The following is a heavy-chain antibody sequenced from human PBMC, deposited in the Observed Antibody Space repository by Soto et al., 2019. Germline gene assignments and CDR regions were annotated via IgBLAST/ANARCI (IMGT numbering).Heavy chain of an antibody. D-gene: IGHD3-3*01. CDR3: ATGRGGRSEE. CDR1: GFTFSGYY. V-gene: IGHV3-11*01. J-gene: IGHJ4*02. Sequence: QVQLVESGGGLVKPGGALRLSCEASGFTFSGYYMTWIRQAPGKGMEWISYFSSSGYTIRYADSVEGRFTVSRDDAKKTLYLQMNSLRAEDTAVYYCATGRGGRSEEWGQGTLVTVSS. CDR2: FSSSGYTI.